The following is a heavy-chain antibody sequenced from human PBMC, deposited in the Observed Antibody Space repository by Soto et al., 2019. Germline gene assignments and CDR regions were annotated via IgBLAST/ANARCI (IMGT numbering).Heavy chain of an antibody. CDR1: GFTFSSYS. CDR2: ISSSSSTI. D-gene: IGHD6-19*01. CDR3: ARVLIAVAGTGWFDP. V-gene: IGHV3-48*01. Sequence: PGGSLRLSCAASGFTFSSYSMNWIHQAPGKGLEWVSYISSSSSTIYYADSVKGRFTISRDNAKNSLYLQMNSLRAEDTAVYYCARVLIAVAGTGWFDPWGQGTLVTVSS. J-gene: IGHJ5*02.